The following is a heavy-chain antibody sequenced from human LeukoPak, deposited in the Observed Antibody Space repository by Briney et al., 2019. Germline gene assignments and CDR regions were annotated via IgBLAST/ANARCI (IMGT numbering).Heavy chain of an antibody. CDR1: GFTFSSYS. CDR2: ISSSSSYI. V-gene: IGHV3-21*01. CDR3: ARGSRIWLYYYYDMDV. J-gene: IGHJ6*03. Sequence: GGSLRLSCAASGFTFSSYSMNWVRQAPGKGLEWVSSISSSSSYIYYADSVKGRFTISRDNAKNSLYLQMNSLRAEDTAVYYCARGSRIWLYYYYDMDVWGKGTTVTVSS. D-gene: IGHD5-18*01.